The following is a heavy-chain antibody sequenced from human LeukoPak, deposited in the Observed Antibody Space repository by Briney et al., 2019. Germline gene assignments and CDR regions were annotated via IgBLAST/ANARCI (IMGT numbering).Heavy chain of an antibody. CDR2: IYYSGTT. J-gene: IGHJ4*02. D-gene: IGHD3-3*01. CDR3: ARHGPLYDIWSAQFYFDY. CDR1: GGSISTFY. V-gene: IGHV4-59*08. Sequence: KSSETLSLTCTVSGGSISTFYWSWIRLRPGKGLEWIGYIYYSGTTNYNPSLKSRVTLSVDMSKSQFSLTLSSVTAADTALYYCARHGPLYDIWSAQFYFDYWGQGTLSPSP.